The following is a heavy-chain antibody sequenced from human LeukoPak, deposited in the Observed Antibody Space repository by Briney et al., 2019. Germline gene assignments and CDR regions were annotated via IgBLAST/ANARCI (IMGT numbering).Heavy chain of an antibody. CDR2: IYYSGST. J-gene: IGHJ2*01. V-gene: IGHV4-59*08. CDR3: ARLTAYFDL. Sequence: SETLTHLCNVSGGSISSSCWSWIGQPPGKGLEWIGYIYYSGSTNYNPSLKSRVTMSVDTSKNQFSLKVTSVTAADTAVYYCARLTAYFDLWGRGTLVTASS. CDR1: GGSISSSC.